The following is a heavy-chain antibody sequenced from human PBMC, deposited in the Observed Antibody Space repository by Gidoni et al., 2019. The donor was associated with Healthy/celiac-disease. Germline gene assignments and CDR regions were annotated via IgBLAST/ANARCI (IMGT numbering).Heavy chain of an antibody. Sequence: QVQLVESGGGVVQPGGSLRLSCAASGFTFSSYGMHWVRQAPGKGLEWVAFIRYDGSNKYYADSVKGRFTISRDNSKNTLYLQMNSLRAEDTAVYYCAKVHSSSWTKYYYYGMDVWGQGTTVTVSS. J-gene: IGHJ6*02. D-gene: IGHD6-13*01. CDR1: GFTFSSYG. V-gene: IGHV3-30*02. CDR2: IRYDGSNK. CDR3: AKVHSSSWTKYYYYGMDV.